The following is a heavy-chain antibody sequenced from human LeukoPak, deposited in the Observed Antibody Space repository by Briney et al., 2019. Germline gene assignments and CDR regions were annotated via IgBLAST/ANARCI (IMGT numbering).Heavy chain of an antibody. Sequence: GGSLRLSCAASGFTFSSYWMHWVRQAPGEGLVWVSRINSDGSSTSYADSVKGRFTISRDNAKNTLYLQMNSLRAEDTAVYYCARSHRGYYYYYGMDVWGQGTTVTVSS. CDR2: INSDGSST. D-gene: IGHD3-16*02. CDR1: GFTFSSYW. V-gene: IGHV3-74*01. J-gene: IGHJ6*02. CDR3: ARSHRGYYYYYGMDV.